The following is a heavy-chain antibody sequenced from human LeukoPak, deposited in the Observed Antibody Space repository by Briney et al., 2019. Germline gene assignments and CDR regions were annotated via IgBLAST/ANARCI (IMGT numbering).Heavy chain of an antibody. D-gene: IGHD2-15*01. CDR1: GGSFSGYY. CDR3: ARHPERYCSGGSCDEISWFDP. Sequence: SETLSLTCAVYGGSFSGYYWGWIRQPPGKGLEWIGSIYYSGSTYYNPSLKSRVTISVDTSKNQFSLKLSSVTAADTAVYYCARHPERYCSGGSCDEISWFDPWGQGTLVNVSS. CDR2: IYYSGST. V-gene: IGHV4-39*01. J-gene: IGHJ5*02.